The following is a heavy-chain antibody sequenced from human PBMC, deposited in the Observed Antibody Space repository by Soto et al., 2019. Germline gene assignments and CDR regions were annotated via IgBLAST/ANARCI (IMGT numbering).Heavy chain of an antibody. CDR3: ARDGYCSGGSCYSVPVFDY. J-gene: IGHJ4*02. CDR2: IWYDGSNK. D-gene: IGHD2-15*01. Sequence: GGSLRLSCASSGFTFSSYGMHWVRQAPGKGLEWVAVIWYDGSNKYYADSVKGRFTISRDNSKNTLYLQMNSLRAEDTAVYYCARDGYCSGGSCYSVPVFDYWGQGT. V-gene: IGHV3-33*01. CDR1: GFTFSSYG.